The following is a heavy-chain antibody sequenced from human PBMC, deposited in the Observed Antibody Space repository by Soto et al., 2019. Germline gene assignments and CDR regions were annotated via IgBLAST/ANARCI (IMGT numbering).Heavy chain of an antibody. CDR3: ARDFLAAAGTYYYYGMDV. D-gene: IGHD6-13*01. Sequence: TSETLSLTCTVSGGSISSYYWSWIRQPAGKGLEWIGRIYTSGITNYNPSLKSRVTMSVDTSKNQFSLKLSSVTAADKAVYYCARDFLAAAGTYYYYGMDVWGEASPITFSS. CDR1: GGSISSYY. V-gene: IGHV4-4*07. J-gene: IGHJ6*01. CDR2: IYTSGIT.